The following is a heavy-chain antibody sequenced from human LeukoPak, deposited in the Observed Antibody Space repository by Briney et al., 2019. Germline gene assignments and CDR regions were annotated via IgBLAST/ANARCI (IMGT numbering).Heavy chain of an antibody. CDR3: ARQGSDGRSFDV. Sequence: SETLSLTCTVSGGSISSYYWSWIRQPPGKGLEWIGYIYYSGSTNYNPSLRSRVTISVDTSKNQVSLRLSSVTAADTAVYYCARQGSDGRSFDVWAQRTMVTVSS. CDR2: IYYSGST. J-gene: IGHJ3*01. CDR1: GGSISSYY. V-gene: IGHV4-59*08. D-gene: IGHD1-26*01.